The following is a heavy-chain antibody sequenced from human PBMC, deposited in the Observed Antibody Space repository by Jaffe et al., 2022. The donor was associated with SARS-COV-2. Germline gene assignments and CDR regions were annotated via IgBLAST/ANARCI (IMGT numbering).Heavy chain of an antibody. D-gene: IGHD3-22*01. J-gene: IGHJ3*02. CDR3: AKYYYEPTGLEDAFDI. CDR1: GFTFSSYA. V-gene: IGHV3-23*01. Sequence: EVQLLESGGGLVQPGGSLRLSCAASGFTFSSYAMSWVRQAPGKGLEWVSAISGSGGSTYYADSVKGRFTISRDNSKNTLYLQMNSLRAEDTAVYYCAKYYYEPTGLEDAFDIWGQGTMVTVSS. CDR2: ISGSGGST.